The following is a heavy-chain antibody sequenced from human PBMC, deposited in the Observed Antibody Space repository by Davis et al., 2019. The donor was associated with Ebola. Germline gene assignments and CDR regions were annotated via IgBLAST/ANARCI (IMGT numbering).Heavy chain of an antibody. V-gene: IGHV1-2*06. CDR1: GYTFTSYA. D-gene: IGHD3-22*01. CDR3: ARDPYYYDSSGYYYPFDY. CDR2: INPNSGGT. Sequence: ASVKVSCKASGYTFTSYAMHWVRQAPGQGLEWMGRINPNSGGTNYAQKFQGRVTMTRDTSISTAYMELSRLRSDDTAVYYCARDPYYYDSSGYYYPFDYWGQGTLVTVSS. J-gene: IGHJ4*02.